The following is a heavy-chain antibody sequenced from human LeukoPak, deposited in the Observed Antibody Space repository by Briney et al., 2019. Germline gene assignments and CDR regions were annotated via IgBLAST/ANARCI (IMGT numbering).Heavy chain of an antibody. CDR3: ARASYSYDISGWVPFDY. CDR1: GGSLRSDSYY. Sequence: SETLSLTCTVSGGSLRSDSYYWDWIRQSPEKGLEWIGSIFYSGCTYYHPSLRGRITISIDTSKNQFSLRLSSVTAADTAVYYCARASYSYDISGWVPFDYWGQGTLVTVSS. D-gene: IGHD3-22*01. CDR2: IFYSGCT. V-gene: IGHV4-39*01. J-gene: IGHJ4*02.